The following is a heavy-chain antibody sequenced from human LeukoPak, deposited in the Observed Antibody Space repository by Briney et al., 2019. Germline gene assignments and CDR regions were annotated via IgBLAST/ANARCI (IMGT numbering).Heavy chain of an antibody. CDR2: IIPIFGTA. Sequence: GASVKVSCKASGYTFTGYYMHWVRQAPGQGLEWMGGIIPIFGTANYAQKFQGRVAITADESTSTAYMELSSLRSEDTAVYYCASRNYDFWSGYYTDYWGQGTLVTVSS. CDR1: GYTFTGYY. D-gene: IGHD3-3*01. J-gene: IGHJ4*02. CDR3: ASRNYDFWSGYYTDY. V-gene: IGHV1-69*13.